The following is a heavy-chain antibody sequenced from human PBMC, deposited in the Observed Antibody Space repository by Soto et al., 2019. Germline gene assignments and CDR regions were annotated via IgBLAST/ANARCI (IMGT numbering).Heavy chain of an antibody. Sequence: SETLSLTCTVSGGSINSYFWSWIRQPPGKGLEWIGYIYYSGSTNYNPSLKSRVTISVDTSKNQFSLKLSSVTAADTAVYYCARHALGVTTFDYWGQGTLVTVSS. D-gene: IGHD3-10*01. V-gene: IGHV4-59*08. CDR3: ARHALGVTTFDY. J-gene: IGHJ4*02. CDR2: IYYSGST. CDR1: GGSINSYF.